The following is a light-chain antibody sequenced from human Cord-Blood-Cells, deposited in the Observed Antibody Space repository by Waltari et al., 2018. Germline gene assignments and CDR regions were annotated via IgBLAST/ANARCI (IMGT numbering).Light chain of an antibody. Sequence: SYELTQPPSVSVSPGQTASITCSGDKLGDKYACWYQQKPGQSPVLVIYQDSKRPSGNPERFSGSNSGNTATLTISGTQAMDEADYYCQAWDSSTVRVFGGGTKLTVL. CDR3: QAWDSSTVRV. J-gene: IGLJ2*01. V-gene: IGLV3-1*01. CDR1: KLGDKY. CDR2: QDS.